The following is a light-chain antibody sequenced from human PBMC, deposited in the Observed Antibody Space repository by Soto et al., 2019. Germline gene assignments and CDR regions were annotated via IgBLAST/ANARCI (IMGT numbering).Light chain of an antibody. CDR3: QQYGSYPPRFT. Sequence: EIVLTQSPGTLSLSPGERATLSCRASQSVSSSYLAWYQQKPGQAPRLLIYSASSRATDIPDRFSGSGSGTDFTLTISRLEPEDFAVYYCQQYGSYPPRFTFGPGTRVDIK. J-gene: IGKJ3*01. V-gene: IGKV3-20*01. CDR1: QSVSSSY. CDR2: SAS.